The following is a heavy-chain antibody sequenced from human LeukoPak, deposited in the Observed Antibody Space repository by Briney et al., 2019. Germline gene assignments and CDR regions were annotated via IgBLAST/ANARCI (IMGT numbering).Heavy chain of an antibody. CDR2: ISGNSGKT. V-gene: IGHV1-18*01. J-gene: IGHJ5*02. CDR1: GYTFTTYG. Sequence: ASVKVSCKTSGYTFTTYGLSWVRQAPGQGLEWMGWISGNSGKTHYAQKFQDRVTLTTDTSSTTAFMELRSLRSDDTAMYYCARNAGSYFEFAPWGQGTLVTVSS. D-gene: IGHD1-26*01. CDR3: ARNAGSYFEFAP.